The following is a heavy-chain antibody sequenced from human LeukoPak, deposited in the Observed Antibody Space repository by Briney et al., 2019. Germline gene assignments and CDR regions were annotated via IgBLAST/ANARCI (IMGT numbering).Heavy chain of an antibody. CDR2: ISSRGSTI. V-gene: IGHV3-48*03. D-gene: IGHD5-18*01. Sequence: SGGSLRLSCEASGFSLSSYEMNWVRQAPGKGLDWVSHISSRGSTIYYADSVKGRFTISRDNAKNSLYLQMNSLRAEDTAVYYCAKGGGYSYGYYYWGQGTLVTVSS. CDR1: GFSLSSYE. CDR3: AKGGGYSYGYYY. J-gene: IGHJ4*02.